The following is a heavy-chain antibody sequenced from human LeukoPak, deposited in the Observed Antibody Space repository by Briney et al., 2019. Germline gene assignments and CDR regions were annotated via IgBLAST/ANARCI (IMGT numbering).Heavy chain of an antibody. J-gene: IGHJ4*02. CDR3: ARVRNSGFRYVDS. CDR2: ISAYNGNT. V-gene: IGHV1-18*01. D-gene: IGHD5-12*01. CDR1: GYTFTNYA. Sequence: ASVKVSCKASGYTFTNYAISWVRPAPGQGLEWVGWISAYNGNTNYAQKLQGRATMTTDTSTSTAYMDLRSLRSDDTAVYYCARVRNSGFRYVDSWGQGTLVTVSS.